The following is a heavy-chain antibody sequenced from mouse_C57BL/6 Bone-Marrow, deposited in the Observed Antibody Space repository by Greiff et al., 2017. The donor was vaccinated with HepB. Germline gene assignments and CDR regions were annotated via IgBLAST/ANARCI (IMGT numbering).Heavy chain of an antibody. Sequence: VQLQQPGAELVKPGASVKLSCKASGYTFTSYWMHWVKQRPGQGLEWIGMIHPNSGSTNYNEKFKSKATLTVDKSSSTAYMQRSSLTSEDSAVYYCARSSLLRSSGGFAYWGQGTLVTVSA. V-gene: IGHV1-64*01. CDR1: GYTFTSYW. D-gene: IGHD1-2*01. J-gene: IGHJ3*01. CDR3: ARSSLLRSSGGFAY. CDR2: IHPNSGST.